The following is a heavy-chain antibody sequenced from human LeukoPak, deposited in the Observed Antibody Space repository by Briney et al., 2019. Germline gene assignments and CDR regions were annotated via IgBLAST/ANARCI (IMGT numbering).Heavy chain of an antibody. CDR1: GFTFSSYE. Sequence: GGSLRLSCAASGFTFSSYEMNWVRQAPGKGLEWVSYISSSGSTIYYADSVKGRFTISRDNAKNSLYLQMNSLRAEDTAVYYCARGGEYGDYPDYWGQGTLLTVSS. J-gene: IGHJ4*02. D-gene: IGHD4-17*01. V-gene: IGHV3-48*03. CDR3: ARGGEYGDYPDY. CDR2: ISSSGSTI.